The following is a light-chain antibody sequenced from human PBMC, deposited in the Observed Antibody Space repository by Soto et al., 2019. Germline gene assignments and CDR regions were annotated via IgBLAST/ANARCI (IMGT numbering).Light chain of an antibody. Sequence: QSVLTQPRSVSGSPGQSVTISCTRTSSYIGPYDHVAWYRQHPGKAPKLIIFAVSKRPSGVPDRFSGSKSGNTASLTISGLQAEDEADYYCSSYAGNYIYVFATGTKVTVL. J-gene: IGLJ1*01. CDR3: SSYAGNYIYV. V-gene: IGLV2-11*01. CDR2: AVS. CDR1: SSYIGPYDH.